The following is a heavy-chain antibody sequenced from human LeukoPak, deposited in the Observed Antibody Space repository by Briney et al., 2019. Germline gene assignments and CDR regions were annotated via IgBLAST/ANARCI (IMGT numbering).Heavy chain of an antibody. V-gene: IGHV3-30-3*01. CDR1: GFTFSSYA. CDR3: ARDLHYDSPFDY. Sequence: GGSLRLSCAASGFTFSSYAMHWVRQAPGKGLEWVAVISYDGSNKYYADSVKGRFTISRDNSKNTLYLQMNSLRAEDTAVYYCARDLHYDSPFDYWGQGTLVTVSS. J-gene: IGHJ4*02. D-gene: IGHD3-22*01. CDR2: ISYDGSNK.